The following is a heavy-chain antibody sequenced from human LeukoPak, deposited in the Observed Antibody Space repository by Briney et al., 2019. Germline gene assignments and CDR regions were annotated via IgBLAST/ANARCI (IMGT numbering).Heavy chain of an antibody. Sequence: PSETLSLTCTVSGGSISSYYWSWIRQPPGKGLEWIGYIYYSGSTNYNPSLKSRVTISVDTSKNQFSLKLSSVTAADTAVYYCSXXNSSSXYELYYYYGMDVWGQGTTVTVSS. CDR3: SXXNSSSXYELYYYYGMDV. V-gene: IGHV4-59*01. D-gene: IGHD6-13*01. CDR2: IYYSGST. CDR1: GGSISSYY. J-gene: IGHJ6*02.